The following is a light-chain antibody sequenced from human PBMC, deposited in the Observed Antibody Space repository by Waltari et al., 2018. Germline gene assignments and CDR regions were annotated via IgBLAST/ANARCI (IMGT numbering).Light chain of an antibody. J-gene: IGLJ1*01. CDR3: NSYAGSNNFV. CDR2: EVT. CDR1: SRDVGGYNY. Sequence: QSALPQPPSASGSPGQSVTISCTGPSRDVGGYNYLSWYQQHPGKAPKLMIYEVTKRPSGVPDRFSCSKSGNTASLTVSGLQAEDEADYYCNSYAGSNNFVVGTGTKVTVL. V-gene: IGLV2-8*01.